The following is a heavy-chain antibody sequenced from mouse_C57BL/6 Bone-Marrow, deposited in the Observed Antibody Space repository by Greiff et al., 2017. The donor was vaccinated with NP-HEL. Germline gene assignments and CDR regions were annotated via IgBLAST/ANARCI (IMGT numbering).Heavy chain of an antibody. CDR3: ARDEYVDN. CDR2: IDPSDSYP. V-gene: IGHV1-50*01. CDR1: GYTFTSYW. Sequence: VQLQQPGAELVKPGASVKLSCKASGYTFTSYWMQWVKQRPGQGLEWIGEIDPSDSYPNYNQKFQGKATLTVDTSSSTAYMQLRSLTSEDSAVYYCARDEYVDNWGQGTTLTVSS. J-gene: IGHJ2*01.